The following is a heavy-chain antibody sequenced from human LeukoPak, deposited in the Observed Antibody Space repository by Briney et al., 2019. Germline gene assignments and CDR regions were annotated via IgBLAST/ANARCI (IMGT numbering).Heavy chain of an antibody. J-gene: IGHJ6*03. Sequence: SVKVSCKASGVTFRNSAFSWVRQAPGQGLEWIGGIIPIFGTVNYAQNFQARVTITTDEATSTAYMELSTLRSDDTAVYYCATWTRGHYYMDVWGKGTTVTVSS. CDR3: ATWTRGHYYMDV. CDR2: IIPIFGTV. CDR1: GVTFRNSA. V-gene: IGHV1-69*05. D-gene: IGHD2-2*01.